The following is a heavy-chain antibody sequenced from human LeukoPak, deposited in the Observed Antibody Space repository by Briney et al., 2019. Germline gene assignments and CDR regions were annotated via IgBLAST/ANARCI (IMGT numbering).Heavy chain of an antibody. D-gene: IGHD6-19*01. CDR2: IKSKTDGGTA. V-gene: IGHV3-15*05. CDR3: TTEYRDSSGWYGAFNI. J-gene: IGHJ3*02. Sequence: PGGSLRLSCAASGFIFRSAWMSWVRQAPGKGLEWVGRIKSKTDGGTADNAAPVKGRFTISRDDSKHTVYLQMSSLTSEDTAVYYCTTEYRDSSGWYGAFNIWGQGTMVTVSS. CDR1: GFIFRSAW.